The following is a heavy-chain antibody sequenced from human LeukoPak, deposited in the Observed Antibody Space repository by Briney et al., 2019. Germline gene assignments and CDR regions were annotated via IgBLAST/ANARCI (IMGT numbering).Heavy chain of an antibody. CDR2: INHSGST. CDR3: ARGCIAAAGTAPPDKDLQNWLDP. D-gene: IGHD6-13*01. V-gene: IGHV4-34*01. Sequence: PSETLSLTCAVYGGSFSGYYWSWIRQPPGKGLEWIGEINHSGSTNYDPSLKSRVTISVDTFKNQFSLKLSSVTAADTAVYYCARGCIAAAGTAPPDKDLQNWLDPWGQGTLVTVSS. J-gene: IGHJ5*02. CDR1: GGSFSGYY.